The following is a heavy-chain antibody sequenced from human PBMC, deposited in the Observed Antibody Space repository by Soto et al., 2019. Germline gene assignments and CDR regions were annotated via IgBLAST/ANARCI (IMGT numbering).Heavy chain of an antibody. CDR1: GGSISSGGTGSY. CDR2: SYYTGNT. CDR3: ASGHDAYKVRY. D-gene: IGHD1-1*01. J-gene: IGHJ4*02. Sequence: QVQLQESGPGLVKPSQTLSLTCTVSGGSISSGGTGSYWTWIRQLPGKGPEWIGYSYYTGNTYYNPSLKSRPTISIDTSENQFSLKLTSVTAADTAVYFCASGHDAYKVRYWGQGTLVTVSS. V-gene: IGHV4-31*03.